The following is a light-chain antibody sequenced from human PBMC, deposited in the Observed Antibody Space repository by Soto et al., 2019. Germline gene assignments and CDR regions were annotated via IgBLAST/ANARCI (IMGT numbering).Light chain of an antibody. CDR3: QQYGSSPWT. J-gene: IGKJ1*01. V-gene: IGKV3-20*01. Sequence: ENVLTQSPGTLSLSPGERATLSCRASQSVSSSYLAWYQQKPGQAPRLLIYGASSRATGIPDSFSGSGSGTDFTLTISRLEPEDFAVYYCQQYGSSPWTFGQGTKGEIK. CDR1: QSVSSSY. CDR2: GAS.